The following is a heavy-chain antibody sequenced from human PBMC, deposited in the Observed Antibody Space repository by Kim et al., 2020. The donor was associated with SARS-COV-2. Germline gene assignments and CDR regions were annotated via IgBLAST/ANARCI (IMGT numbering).Heavy chain of an antibody. CDR1: GFTFSSDG. CDR3: AKDPGYSSSSDEYYFDY. V-gene: IGHV3-30*18. CDR2: ISYDGSNN. D-gene: IGHD6-6*01. J-gene: IGHJ4*02. Sequence: GGSLRLSCAASGFTFSSDGMHWVRQAPGKGLECVAVISYDGSNNYYADSVKGRFTISRDNSKNTLYLQMNSLRAEDTAVYYRAKDPGYSSSSDEYYFDYWGQGTLVTVSS.